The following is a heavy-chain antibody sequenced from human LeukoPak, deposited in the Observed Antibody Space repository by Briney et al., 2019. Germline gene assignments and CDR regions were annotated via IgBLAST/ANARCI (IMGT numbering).Heavy chain of an antibody. CDR3: ARVGFSGYDS. D-gene: IGHD5-12*01. Sequence: GGSLRLSCVASGFTFSIYTMNWVRQAPGKGLEYVSAITGDGSTPYYANSVKGRFTISRDNSRNTLYLQMGSLRSEDMAVYYCARVGFSGYDSWGQGTLVTVSS. CDR2: ITGDGSTP. V-gene: IGHV3-64*01. CDR1: GFTFSIYT. J-gene: IGHJ5*02.